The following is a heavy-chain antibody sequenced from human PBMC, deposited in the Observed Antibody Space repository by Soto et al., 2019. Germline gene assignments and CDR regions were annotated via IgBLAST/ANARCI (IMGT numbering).Heavy chain of an antibody. CDR2: IYHSGST. J-gene: IGHJ3*02. CDR1: GGSISIGGYS. V-gene: IGHV4-30-2*01. D-gene: IGHD1-20*01. Sequence: SETLSLTCAVSGGSISIGGYSWSCIRQPPGKGLEWIGYIYHSGSTYYNPSLKSRVTISVDRSKNQFSLKLSSVTAADTAVYYCAREGRGYNAFDIWGQGTMVTVSS. CDR3: AREGRGYNAFDI.